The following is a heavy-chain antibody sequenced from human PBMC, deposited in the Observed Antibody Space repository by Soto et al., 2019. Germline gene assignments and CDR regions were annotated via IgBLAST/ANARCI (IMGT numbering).Heavy chain of an antibody. V-gene: IGHV3-74*01. CDR2: INSDGSST. D-gene: IGHD3-10*01. J-gene: IGHJ6*03. Sequence: GGSLRLSCASSGFTFSSYWMHLVRQAPGKGLVWVSRINSDGSSTSYADSVKGRFTISRDNAKNTLYLQMNSLRAEDTAVYYCARGPTLWFGDYYYYYMDVWGKGTTVTVSS. CDR3: ARGPTLWFGDYYYYYMDV. CDR1: GFTFSSYW.